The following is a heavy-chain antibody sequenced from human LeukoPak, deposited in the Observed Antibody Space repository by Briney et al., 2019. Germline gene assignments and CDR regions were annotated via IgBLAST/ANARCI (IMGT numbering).Heavy chain of an antibody. J-gene: IGHJ4*02. Sequence: PGGSLRLSCAISGFNFFNTGMGWVRQAPGKGLEWVSSISSSSSYIYYADSVKGRFTISRDNAKNSLYLQMNSLRAEDTAVYYCARATYYYDSSGYNNLDYWGQGTLVTVSS. CDR2: ISSSSSYI. CDR1: GFNFFNTG. V-gene: IGHV3-21*01. D-gene: IGHD3-22*01. CDR3: ARATYYYDSSGYNNLDY.